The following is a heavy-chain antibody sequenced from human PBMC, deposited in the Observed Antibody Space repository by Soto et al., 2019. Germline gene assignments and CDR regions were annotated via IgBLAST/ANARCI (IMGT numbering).Heavy chain of an antibody. Sequence: QVQLVQSGAEVKKPGASVKVSCKASGYTFTSYAMHWVRQAPGQRLEWMGGINAGNGNTKYSQKFQGRVTITRDTSASKAYMELSSLRSEDTAVYYCAREEPTRYSSGWYNWFDPWGQGTLVTVSS. CDR1: GYTFTSYA. V-gene: IGHV1-3*01. CDR3: AREEPTRYSSGWYNWFDP. D-gene: IGHD6-19*01. CDR2: INAGNGNT. J-gene: IGHJ5*02.